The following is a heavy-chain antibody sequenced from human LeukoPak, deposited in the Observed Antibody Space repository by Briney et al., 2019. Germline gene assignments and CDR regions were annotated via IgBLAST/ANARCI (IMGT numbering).Heavy chain of an antibody. J-gene: IGHJ4*02. V-gene: IGHV3-15*01. CDR1: GFTFSNAW. Sequence: GGSLRLSCAASGFTFSNAWMSWVRQAPGKGLEWVGRIKANSDGGTADYAAPVKGRFTISRDDSKNTLYLQITSLKTEDTAVYYCSTALIWESTFDYWGQGILVTVSS. D-gene: IGHD1-26*01. CDR3: STALIWESTFDY. CDR2: IKANSDGGTA.